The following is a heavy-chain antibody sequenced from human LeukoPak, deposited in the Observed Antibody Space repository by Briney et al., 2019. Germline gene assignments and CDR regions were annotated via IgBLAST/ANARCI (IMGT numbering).Heavy chain of an antibody. D-gene: IGHD5-18*01. J-gene: IGHJ4*02. Sequence: SETLSLTCTVSGGSISSYYWSWIRQPPGKGLEWIGYIYYSGSTNYNPSLKSRATISVDTSKNQFSLKLSSVTAADTAVYYCAREGGYSYGYDYWGQGTLVTVSS. CDR3: AREGGYSYGYDY. CDR2: IYYSGST. CDR1: GGSISSYY. V-gene: IGHV4-59*01.